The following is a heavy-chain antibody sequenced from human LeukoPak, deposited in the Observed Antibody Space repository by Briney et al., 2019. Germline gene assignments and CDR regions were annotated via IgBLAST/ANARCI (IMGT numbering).Heavy chain of an antibody. CDR3: ARTFLAPGGAFDI. CDR1: GGSISSSSYY. J-gene: IGHJ3*02. CDR2: IYYSGST. Sequence: PSETLSLTCTVSGGSISSSSYYWGWIRQPPGKGLEWIGSIYYSGSTYYNPSLKSRVTISVDRSKNQFSLKLSSVTAADTAVYYCARTFLAPGGAFDIWGQGTMVTVSS. D-gene: IGHD2/OR15-2a*01. V-gene: IGHV4-39*07.